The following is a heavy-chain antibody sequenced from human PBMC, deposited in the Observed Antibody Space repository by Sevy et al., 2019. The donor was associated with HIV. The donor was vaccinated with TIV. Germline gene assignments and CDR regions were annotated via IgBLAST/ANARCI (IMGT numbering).Heavy chain of an antibody. CDR2: ISAYNGNT. CDR3: ARTGYSSGSFDY. Sequence: ASVKVSCKASGYTFTSYGISWVRQAPGQGLEWMGWISAYNGNTNYAQKLQGRDTMTTDTSTFKAYMELRSLRSDDTAVYYCARTGYSSGSFDYWGQGTLVTVSS. CDR1: GYTFTSYG. D-gene: IGHD6-19*01. J-gene: IGHJ4*02. V-gene: IGHV1-18*04.